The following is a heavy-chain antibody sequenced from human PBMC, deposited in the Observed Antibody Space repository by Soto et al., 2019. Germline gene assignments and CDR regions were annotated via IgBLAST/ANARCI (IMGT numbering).Heavy chain of an antibody. V-gene: IGHV4-30-2*01. CDR3: ARHLGSSGWYYFDY. D-gene: IGHD6-19*01. CDR1: GGSISSGGYS. Sequence: QLQLQESGSGLVKPSQTLSLTCAVSGGSISSGGYSWSWIRQPPGKGLEWIGYIYHSGSTYYNPSLKSRVTISVDRSKNQFSLKLSSVTAADTAVYYCARHLGSSGWYYFDYWGQGTLVTVSS. CDR2: IYHSGST. J-gene: IGHJ4*02.